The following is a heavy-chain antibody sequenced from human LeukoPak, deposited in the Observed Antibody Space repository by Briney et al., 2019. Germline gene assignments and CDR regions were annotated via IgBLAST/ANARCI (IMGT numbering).Heavy chain of an antibody. Sequence: SETLSLTCAVYGGSFSGYYWSWIRQPPGKGLEWIGEINHSGSTNYNPSLKSRVTISVDTSKNQFSLKLSSVTAADTAVYYCASRLWFGELLRWGQGTLVTVSP. CDR3: ASRLWFGELLR. V-gene: IGHV4-34*01. CDR2: INHSGST. J-gene: IGHJ4*02. CDR1: GGSFSGYY. D-gene: IGHD3-10*01.